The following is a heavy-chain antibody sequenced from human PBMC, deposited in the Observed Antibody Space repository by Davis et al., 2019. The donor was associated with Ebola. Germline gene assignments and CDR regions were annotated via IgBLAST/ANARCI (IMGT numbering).Heavy chain of an antibody. D-gene: IGHD3-10*01. J-gene: IGHJ5*02. V-gene: IGHV4-59*06. Sequence: SETLSLTCNVSGGSVSSYYWSWIRQHPGKGLEWIGYIYYSGSTYYNPSLKSRVTISVDTSKNQFSLKLSSVTAADTAVYYCARGVWFGEGNWFDPWGQGTLVTVSS. CDR1: GGSVSSYY. CDR3: ARGVWFGEGNWFDP. CDR2: IYYSGST.